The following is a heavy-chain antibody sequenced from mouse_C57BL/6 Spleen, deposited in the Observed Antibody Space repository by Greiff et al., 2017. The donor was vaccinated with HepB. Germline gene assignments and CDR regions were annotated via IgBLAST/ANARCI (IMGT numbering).Heavy chain of an antibody. D-gene: IGHD1-1*01. CDR1: GYAFSSYW. CDR3: ARAPVITTVVATGAMDY. CDR2: IYPGDGDT. J-gene: IGHJ4*01. V-gene: IGHV1-80*01. Sequence: VQLQQSGAELVKPGASVKISCKASGYAFSSYWMNWVKQRPGKGLEWIGQIYPGDGDTNYNGKFKGKATLTADKSSSTAYMQLSSLTSEDSAVYFCARAPVITTVVATGAMDYWGQGTSVTVSS.